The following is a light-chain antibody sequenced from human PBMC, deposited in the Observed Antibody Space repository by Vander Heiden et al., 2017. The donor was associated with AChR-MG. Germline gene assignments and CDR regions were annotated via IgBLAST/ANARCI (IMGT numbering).Light chain of an antibody. J-gene: IGLJ1*01. CDR2: QDS. V-gene: IGLV3-1*01. CDR3: QAWDSSSLYV. Sequence: SYELTQPPSVSVSPGQTASITCSGDKLGDKYACWYQQKPGQSPVLVIYQDSKRPSGIPERFSGSNSGNTATLTISGTQAMDEAAYYCQAWDSSSLYVFGTGTKVTVL. CDR1: KLGDKY.